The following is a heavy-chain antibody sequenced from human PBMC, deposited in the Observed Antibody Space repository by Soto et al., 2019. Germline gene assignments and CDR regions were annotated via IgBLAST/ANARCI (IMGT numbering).Heavy chain of an antibody. CDR2: INPNSGGT. J-gene: IGHJ4*02. CDR1: GYTFTGYY. V-gene: IGHV1-2*02. Sequence: ASVKVSFKASGYTFTGYYMHWVRQAPGQGLEWMGWINPNSGGTNYAQKFQGRVTMTRDTSISTAYMELSRLRSDDTAVYYCAKPSDFWSGYPLPDYWGQGTLVTVSS. CDR3: AKPSDFWSGYPLPDY. D-gene: IGHD3-3*01.